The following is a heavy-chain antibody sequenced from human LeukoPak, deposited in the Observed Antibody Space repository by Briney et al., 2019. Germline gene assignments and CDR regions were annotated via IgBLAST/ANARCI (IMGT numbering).Heavy chain of an antibody. V-gene: IGHV3-33*01. CDR1: GFTFSSYG. CDR3: ARVPKLWFGEFYFDY. CDR2: IWYDGSNK. Sequence: PGGSLRLSCAASGFTFSSYGMHWVRQAPGKGLEWVAVIWYDGSNKYYADSVKGRFTISRDNSKNTLYLQMNSLRAEDTAVYYCARVPKLWFGEFYFDYWGQGTLVTVSS. J-gene: IGHJ4*02. D-gene: IGHD3-10*01.